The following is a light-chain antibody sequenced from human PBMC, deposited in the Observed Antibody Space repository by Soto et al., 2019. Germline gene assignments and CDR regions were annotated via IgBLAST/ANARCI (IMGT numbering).Light chain of an antibody. V-gene: IGLV1-40*01. CDR1: SSNIGAGYD. CDR2: GNS. J-gene: IGLJ3*02. Sequence: QSVLTQPPSVSGAPGQRVTISCTGSSSNIGAGYDVHWYQQPPGTAPKLLIYGNSNRPSGVPDRFSGSNSGSSASLAISGLRSEDEADYFCAAWDDSLSAWVFGGGTKVTVL. CDR3: AAWDDSLSAWV.